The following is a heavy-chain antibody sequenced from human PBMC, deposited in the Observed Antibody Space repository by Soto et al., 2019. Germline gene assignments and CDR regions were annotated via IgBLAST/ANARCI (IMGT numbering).Heavy chain of an antibody. CDR1: GFTFSDYY. D-gene: IGHD5-18*01. V-gene: IGHV3-11*01. CDR3: ARERYSYGPFYFDY. Sequence: GGSLRLSCAASGFTFSDYYMSWIRQAPGKGLEWVSSITSSGSTTYYTDSVKGRFTISRGNAKNSLYLQMNSLRAEDTAVYYCARERYSYGPFYFDYWGQGTLVTVYS. J-gene: IGHJ4*02. CDR2: ITSSGSTT.